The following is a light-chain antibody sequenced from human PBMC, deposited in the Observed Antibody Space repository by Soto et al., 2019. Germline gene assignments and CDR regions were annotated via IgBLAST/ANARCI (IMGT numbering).Light chain of an antibody. V-gene: IGKV3-20*01. CDR1: QSISGSY. CDR3: QQYGVSPQS. Sequence: EIVMTQSPATLSVSPGERVTLSCRDSQSISGSYLAWYQQKRGQAPRLLVYGATTRATGIPDRFSGSGSGSDFTLIISSLEPEDFAVYFCQQYGVSPQSFGPGTKVDIK. J-gene: IGKJ3*01. CDR2: GAT.